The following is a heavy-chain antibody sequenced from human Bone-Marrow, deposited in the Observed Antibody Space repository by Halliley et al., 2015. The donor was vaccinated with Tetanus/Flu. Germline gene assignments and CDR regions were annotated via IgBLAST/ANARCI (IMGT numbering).Heavy chain of an antibody. Sequence: VGRISSRSNNYVTEYDPSVQGRFTISRDNSQNTLYLQMASLKTDDMAVYYCAREVDRHLSIDCWGQGTLVTVSS. CDR2: ISSRSNNYVT. V-gene: IGHV3-73*01. D-gene: IGHD2-15*01. J-gene: IGHJ4*02. CDR3: AREVDRHLSIDC.